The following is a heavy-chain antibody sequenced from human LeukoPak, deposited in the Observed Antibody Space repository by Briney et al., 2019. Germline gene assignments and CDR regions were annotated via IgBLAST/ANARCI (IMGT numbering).Heavy chain of an antibody. J-gene: IGHJ5*02. D-gene: IGHD3-3*01. Sequence: ASVKVSCKASGYTLTGYYMHWLRQAPGQGLEWMGWINPNSGDTNYAQKFQGRVTMTRDTSISTAYMELSRLTSDDTAVYYCAREPDDYDFWSKNWFDPWGQGTLVTVSS. CDR1: GYTLTGYY. CDR3: AREPDDYDFWSKNWFDP. V-gene: IGHV1-2*02. CDR2: INPNSGDT.